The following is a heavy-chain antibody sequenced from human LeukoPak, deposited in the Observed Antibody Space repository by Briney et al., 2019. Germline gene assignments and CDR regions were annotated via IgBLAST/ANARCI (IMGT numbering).Heavy chain of an antibody. Sequence: ASVKVSFKASGYTFTGYYMHWVRQAPGQGLEWMGWINPNSGGTNYAQKFQGRVTMTTDTSISTAYMELSRLRSDDTAVYYCARDGATYYYDSSGYYLDYWGQGTLVTVSS. CDR3: ARDGATYYYDSSGYYLDY. D-gene: IGHD3-22*01. CDR2: INPNSGGT. J-gene: IGHJ4*02. V-gene: IGHV1-2*02. CDR1: GYTFTGYY.